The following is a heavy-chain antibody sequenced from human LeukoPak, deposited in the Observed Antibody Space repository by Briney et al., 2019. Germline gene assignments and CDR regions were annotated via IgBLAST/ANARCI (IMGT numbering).Heavy chain of an antibody. D-gene: IGHD2-2*01. CDR1: GYTLTELS. CDR2: FDPEDGET. V-gene: IGHV1-24*01. J-gene: IGHJ4*02. CDR3: ATGPMPAAYFDY. Sequence: ASVKVSCKVSGYTLTELSMHWVRQAPGKGLEWMGGFDPEDGETIYAQQFQGRVTMTEDTSTDTAYMELSSLRSEDTAVYYCATGPMPAAYFDYWGQGTMVTVSS.